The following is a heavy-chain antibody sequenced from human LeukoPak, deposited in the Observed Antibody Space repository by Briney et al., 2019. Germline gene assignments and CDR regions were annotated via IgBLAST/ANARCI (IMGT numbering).Heavy chain of an antibody. CDR1: GYTFTSYG. Sequence: ASVKVSCKASGYTFTSYGISWVRQAPGQGLEWMGWISAYNGNTNYAQKLQGRVTMTTDTSTSTAYMELRSLRSDDTAVYYCARASSGSSWYSEGFPEHYYYYYGMDVWGQGTTVTVSS. CDR3: ARASSGSSWYSEGFPEHYYYYYGMDV. J-gene: IGHJ6*02. CDR2: ISAYNGNT. D-gene: IGHD6-13*01. V-gene: IGHV1-18*01.